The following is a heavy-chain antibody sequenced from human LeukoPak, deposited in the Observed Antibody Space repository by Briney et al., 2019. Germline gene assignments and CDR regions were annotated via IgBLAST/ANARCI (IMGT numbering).Heavy chain of an antibody. V-gene: IGHV3-48*03. CDR3: ARVSLDYDILTGYSYSLDY. CDR2: ISSSGSTI. Sequence: GGSLGLSCAASGFTFSSYEMNWVRQAPGKGLEWVSYISSSGSTIYYADSVKGRFTISRDNAKNSLYLQMNSLRAEDTAVYYCARVSLDYDILTGYSYSLDYWGQGTLVTVSS. D-gene: IGHD3-9*01. CDR1: GFTFSSYE. J-gene: IGHJ4*02.